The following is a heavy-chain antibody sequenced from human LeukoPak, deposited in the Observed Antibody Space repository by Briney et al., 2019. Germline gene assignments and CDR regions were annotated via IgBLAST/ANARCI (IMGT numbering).Heavy chain of an antibody. V-gene: IGHV4-34*01. Sequence: SETLSLTCAVYGGSFSGYYWSWIRQPPGKGLEWIGEINHSGSTNYNPSLKSRVTISVDTSKNQFSLKLSSVTAADTAVYYCATLYRDIVVVPAAGGFYYGMDVWGQGTTVTVSS. CDR2: INHSGST. J-gene: IGHJ6*02. CDR1: GGSFSGYY. D-gene: IGHD2-2*01. CDR3: ATLYRDIVVVPAAGGFYYGMDV.